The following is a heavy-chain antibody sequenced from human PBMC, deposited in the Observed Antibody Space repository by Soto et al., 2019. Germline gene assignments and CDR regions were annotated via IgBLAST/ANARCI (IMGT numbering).Heavy chain of an antibody. Sequence: SQTLSLTCAISGDSVSSNSAAWNWIRQSPSRGLEWLGRTYYRSKWYNDYAVSVKSRITINPDTSKNQFSLQLNSVTPEGTAVYYCARDLDIVLPAAHYDAFDIWGQGTMVTVSS. CDR1: GDSVSSNSAA. D-gene: IGHD2-2*01. CDR3: ARDLDIVLPAAHYDAFDI. J-gene: IGHJ3*02. CDR2: TYYRSKWYN. V-gene: IGHV6-1*01.